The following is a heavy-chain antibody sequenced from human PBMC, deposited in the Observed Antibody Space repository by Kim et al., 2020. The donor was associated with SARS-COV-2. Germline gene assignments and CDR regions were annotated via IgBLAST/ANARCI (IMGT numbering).Heavy chain of an antibody. Sequence: PSLKSRVTISVDTSKNQFSLKLSSVTAADTAVYYCARDLAYYDSSGETTLWGQGTLVTVSS. J-gene: IGHJ4*02. V-gene: IGHV4-31*02. CDR3: ARDLAYYDSSGETTL. D-gene: IGHD3-22*01.